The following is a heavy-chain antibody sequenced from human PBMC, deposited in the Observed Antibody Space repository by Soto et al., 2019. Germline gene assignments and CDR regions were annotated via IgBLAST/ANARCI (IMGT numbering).Heavy chain of an antibody. CDR1: GFTFSSHA. Sequence: EVQLLESGGGLVQPEGSLRLSCAASGFTFSSHAMSWVRQAPGKGLEWVSAISYSGSNTYYTDSVKGRFTISRDNSNNTLYLQMNSLRVEDTAIYYCANRFTFFGEVKLSPDFDYWGQGPLVTLSS. V-gene: IGHV3-23*01. D-gene: IGHD3-3*01. J-gene: IGHJ4*02. CDR3: ANRFTFFGEVKLSPDFDY. CDR2: ISYSGSNT.